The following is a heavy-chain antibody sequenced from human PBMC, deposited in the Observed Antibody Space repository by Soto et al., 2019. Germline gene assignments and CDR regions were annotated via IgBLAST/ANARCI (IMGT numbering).Heavy chain of an antibody. Sequence: GASVKVSCKASGYTFTPHHMHWVRQAPGQGPEWMGIFNPSDGSTNYAQKFQGRVTMTRDTSTSTVYMELSSLRSEDTAVYYCASSGRLGYNLRDYFAYWGQGTLVTVSS. CDR1: GYTFTPHH. J-gene: IGHJ4*02. CDR3: ASSGRLGYNLRDYFAY. V-gene: IGHV1-46*01. D-gene: IGHD5-12*01. CDR2: FNPSDGST.